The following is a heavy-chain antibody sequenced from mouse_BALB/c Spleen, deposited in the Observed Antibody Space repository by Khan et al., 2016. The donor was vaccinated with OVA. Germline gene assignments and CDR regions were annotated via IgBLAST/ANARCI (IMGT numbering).Heavy chain of an antibody. CDR2: INYSGST. D-gene: IGHD2-3*01. J-gene: IGHJ4*01. V-gene: IGHV3-2*02. CDR1: GYSITSDYA. Sequence: EVELVESGPGLVNPSQSLSLTCTVTGYSITSDYAWNWIRQFPGNKLEWMGYINYSGSTHYNPALKSRISITRDTSKNQFFLQLNSVTTEDTATYYCARDGSRYNYAMDYWGQGTSVTVSS. CDR3: ARDGSRYNYAMDY.